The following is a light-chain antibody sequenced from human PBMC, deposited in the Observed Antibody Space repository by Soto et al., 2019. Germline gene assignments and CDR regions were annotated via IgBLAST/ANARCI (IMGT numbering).Light chain of an antibody. CDR2: GAF. Sequence: EIVFTQSPCTLSLSPGERATFSCRASQSVSSNYLAWYQQKPGQAPRLLIYGAFKRATGIPDRFSGSGSGTDFTLTISRMEPEDFAVYCCQQYNNWTPLTFGGGTKVDIK. V-gene: IGKV3-20*01. CDR1: QSVSSNY. CDR3: QQYNNWTPLT. J-gene: IGKJ4*01.